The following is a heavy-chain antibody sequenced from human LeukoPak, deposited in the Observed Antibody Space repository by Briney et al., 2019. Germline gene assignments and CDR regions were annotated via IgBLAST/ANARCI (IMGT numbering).Heavy chain of an antibody. J-gene: IGHJ5*02. CDR1: GFTFSSYS. Sequence: GGSLRLSCAASGFTFSSYSMNWVRQAPGKGLEWVSYISSISSSSTYYADSVKGRFTISRDNAKNSLYLQMNSLRAEDTAVYYCAREYGSGSSRRRFDPWGQGTLVTVSS. V-gene: IGHV3-48*04. D-gene: IGHD3-10*01. CDR2: ISSISSSST. CDR3: AREYGSGSSRRRFDP.